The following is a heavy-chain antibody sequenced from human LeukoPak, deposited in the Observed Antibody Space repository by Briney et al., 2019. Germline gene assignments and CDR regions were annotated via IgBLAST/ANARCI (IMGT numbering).Heavy chain of an antibody. CDR2: FDPEDGET. D-gene: IGHD3-22*01. CDR1: GYTLTELS. CDR3: ATGRYYYDSSGYQGFDY. Sequence: ASVKVSCKVSGYTLTELSMHLVRHAPGKGLEWMGGFDPEDGETIYAQKFQGRVTMTEDTSTDTAYMELSSLRSEDTAVYYCATGRYYYDSSGYQGFDYWGQGTLVTVSS. J-gene: IGHJ4*02. V-gene: IGHV1-24*01.